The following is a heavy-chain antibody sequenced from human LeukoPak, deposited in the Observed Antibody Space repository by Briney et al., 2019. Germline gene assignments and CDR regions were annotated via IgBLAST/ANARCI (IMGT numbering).Heavy chain of an antibody. CDR3: ARELLTTVDYEDYYYYYMDV. D-gene: IGHD4-17*01. V-gene: IGHV4-61*02. J-gene: IGHJ6*03. CDR2: IYTSGST. Sequence: SETLSLTCTVSGGSISSGSYYWSWMRQPAGKGLEWIGRIYTSGSTNYNPSLKSRVTISVDTSKNQFSLKLSSVTAADTAVYYCARELLTTVDYEDYYYYYMDVWGKGTTVTVSS. CDR1: GGSISSGSYY.